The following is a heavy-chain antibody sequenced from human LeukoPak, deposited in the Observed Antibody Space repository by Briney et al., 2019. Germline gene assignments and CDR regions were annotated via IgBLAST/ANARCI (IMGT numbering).Heavy chain of an antibody. CDR3: ARDRKAFYYGSGSYLDYFDY. Sequence: GASVKVSCKASGGTFSSYAISWVRQAPGQGLEWMGRIIPILGIAHYAQKFQGRVTITADKSTSTAYMELSSLRSEDTAVYYCARDRKAFYYGSGSYLDYFDYWGQGTLVTVSS. D-gene: IGHD3-10*01. CDR2: IIPILGIA. CDR1: GGTFSSYA. J-gene: IGHJ4*02. V-gene: IGHV1-69*04.